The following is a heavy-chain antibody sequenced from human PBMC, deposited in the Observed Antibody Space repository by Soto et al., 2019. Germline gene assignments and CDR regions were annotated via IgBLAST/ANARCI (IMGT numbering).Heavy chain of an antibody. J-gene: IGHJ4*02. D-gene: IGHD3-10*01. CDR3: ARISYYYGSVIFDY. CDR1: GGSISSGDYY. CDR2: IYYSGST. Sequence: PSETLSLTCTVSGGSISSGDYYWSWIRQPPGKGLGWIGSIYYSGSTYYNPSLKSRVTISVDTSKNQFSLKLSSVTAADTAVYYCARISYYYGSVIFDYWGQGTLVTVSS. V-gene: IGHV4-30-4*02.